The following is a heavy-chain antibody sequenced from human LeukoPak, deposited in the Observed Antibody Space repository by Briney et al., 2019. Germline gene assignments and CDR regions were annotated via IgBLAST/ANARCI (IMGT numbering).Heavy chain of an antibody. CDR3: AKGVDFWSGLDY. CDR1: GFTFRSYS. Sequence: GGSLRLSCTASGFTFRSYSMTWVRQAPGKGLEWVSVISGSGGSTYYADSVKGRFTNSRDNSNNTLYLQMNGLRAEDTAVYYCAKGVDFWSGLDYWGQATLVTVSS. D-gene: IGHD3-3*01. CDR2: ISGSGGST. V-gene: IGHV3-23*01. J-gene: IGHJ4*02.